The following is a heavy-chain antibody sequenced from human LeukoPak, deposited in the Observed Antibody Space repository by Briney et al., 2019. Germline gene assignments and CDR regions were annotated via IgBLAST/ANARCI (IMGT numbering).Heavy chain of an antibody. V-gene: IGHV4-59*01. CDR2: IYYSGYT. CDR1: GGSISTYY. J-gene: IGHJ5*02. Sequence: SETLSLTCTVSGGSISTYYWSWIRQPPGRGLEWTGYIYYSGYTNYNPSLKSRVTISVDTSKNQFSLKLSSVTAADTAVYYCARTTEDCNSASCYQYCFDPWGQGTLVTVSS. D-gene: IGHD2-2*01. CDR3: ARTTEDCNSASCYQYCFDP.